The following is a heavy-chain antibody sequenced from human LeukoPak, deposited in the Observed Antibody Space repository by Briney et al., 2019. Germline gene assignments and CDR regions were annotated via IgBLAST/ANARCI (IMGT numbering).Heavy chain of an antibody. Sequence: SQTLSLTCTVSGGSISSGSYYWSWIRQPAGKGREWIGRIYTSGGTNYNPSLKSRVTISVDTSKNQFSLKLSSVTAADTAVYYCARNVRYDFWSGYLDDYWGQGTLVTISS. J-gene: IGHJ4*02. CDR2: IYTSGGT. D-gene: IGHD3-3*01. CDR1: GGSISSGSYY. V-gene: IGHV4-61*02. CDR3: ARNVRYDFWSGYLDDY.